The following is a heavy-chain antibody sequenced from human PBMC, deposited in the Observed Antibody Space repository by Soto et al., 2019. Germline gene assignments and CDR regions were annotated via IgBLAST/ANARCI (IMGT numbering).Heavy chain of an antibody. CDR2: VFGDGRT. V-gene: IGHV3-66*01. J-gene: IGHJ4*02. Sequence: GGSLRLSCATSGFTVSSTYMTWFRQAPGRGLEWVSAVFGDGRTFYADSVKGRCTISRDNAKNSLYLQMSSLRVEDSAVYYCAREPASIDYWGQGTLVTVSS. CDR1: GFTVSSTY. CDR3: AREPASIDY.